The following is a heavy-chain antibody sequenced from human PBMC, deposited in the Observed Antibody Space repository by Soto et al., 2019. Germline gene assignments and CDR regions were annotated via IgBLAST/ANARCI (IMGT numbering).Heavy chain of an antibody. J-gene: IGHJ1*01. CDR2: INHSGST. V-gene: IGHV4-34*01. Sequence: QVQLQQWGAGLLKPSETLSLTCAVYGGFFSGYYWSWLRQTPVKGRESIGAINHSGSTNYKLSLKSRVTISVDTSKTQFSLKLSCVTASDTAVYYCARGSFYDMAARHGSRYKYFQHWVQGTLVTVSS. CDR1: GGFFSGYY. CDR3: ARGSFYDMAARHGSRYKYFQH. D-gene: IGHD6-6*01.